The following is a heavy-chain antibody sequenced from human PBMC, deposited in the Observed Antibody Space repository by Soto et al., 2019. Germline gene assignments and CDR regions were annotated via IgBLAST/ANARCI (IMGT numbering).Heavy chain of an antibody. V-gene: IGHV4-31*03. D-gene: IGHD3-22*01. CDR1: GGSISSGGYY. J-gene: IGHJ4*02. CDR3: ARVRGYYYDSSGYYYFDY. CDR2: IYYSGST. Sequence: SETLSLTCTVSGGSISSGGYYWSWIRQHPGKGLEWIGYIYYSGSTYYNPSLKRRVTISVDTSKNQFSLKLSSVTAADTAVYYCARVRGYYYDSSGYYYFDYWGQGTLVTVSS.